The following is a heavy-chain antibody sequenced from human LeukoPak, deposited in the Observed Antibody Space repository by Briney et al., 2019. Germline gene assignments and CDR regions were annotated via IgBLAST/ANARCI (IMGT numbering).Heavy chain of an antibody. CDR1: GFTFSSYS. J-gene: IGHJ5*02. Sequence: GGSLRLSCAASGFTFSSYSMNWVRQAPGKGLDWVSSISSSSSYIYYADSVKGRFTTSRDNAKNSLYLQMNSLRAEDTAVYYCARDLETDDFWSGYFRTEDWFDPWGQGTLVTVSS. D-gene: IGHD3-3*01. CDR2: ISSSSSYI. CDR3: ARDLETDDFWSGYFRTEDWFDP. V-gene: IGHV3-21*01.